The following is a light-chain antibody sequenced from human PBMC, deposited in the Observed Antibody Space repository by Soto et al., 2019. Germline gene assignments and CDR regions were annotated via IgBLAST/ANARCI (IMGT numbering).Light chain of an antibody. CDR1: QSVDSDY. V-gene: IGKV3-20*01. CDR2: GAS. CDR3: QQYGSSWT. J-gene: IGKJ1*01. Sequence: IVLTQSAGTLSLSPGETATLSCRASQSVDSDYLAWYQQKPGQAPRLLTYGASSRATGIPDRFSGIGSGTDFTLTISRLEPEDFAVYYCQQYGSSWTFGQGTKVDIK.